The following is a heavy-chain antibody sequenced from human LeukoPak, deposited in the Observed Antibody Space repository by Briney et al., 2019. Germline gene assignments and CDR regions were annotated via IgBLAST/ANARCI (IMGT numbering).Heavy chain of an antibody. J-gene: IGHJ4*02. V-gene: IGHV4-34*01. Sequence: SETLSLTCAVYGGSFSGYYWSWIRQPPGKGLEWIEEINHSGSTNYNPSLKSRVTISVDTSKNQFSLKLSSVTAADTAVYYCASTQKYCSSTSCHYSWGQGTLVTVSS. CDR2: INHSGST. CDR1: GGSFSGYY. D-gene: IGHD2-2*01. CDR3: ASTQKYCSSTSCHYS.